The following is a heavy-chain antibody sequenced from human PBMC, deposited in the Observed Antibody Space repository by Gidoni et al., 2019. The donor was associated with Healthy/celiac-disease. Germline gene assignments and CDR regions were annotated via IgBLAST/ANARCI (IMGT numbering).Heavy chain of an antibody. Sequence: QVQLQESGPGLVKPSETLSLTCTVSGYSLSSGYYWGWIRQPPGKGLEWIGSIYHSGSTYYNPSLKSRVNISVDTSKNQFSLKLSSVTAADTAVYYGARGGVSSPVFWGQGTLVTVSS. D-gene: IGHD2-8*01. CDR3: ARGGVSSPVF. CDR2: IYHSGST. V-gene: IGHV4-38-2*02. CDR1: GYSLSSGYY. J-gene: IGHJ4*02.